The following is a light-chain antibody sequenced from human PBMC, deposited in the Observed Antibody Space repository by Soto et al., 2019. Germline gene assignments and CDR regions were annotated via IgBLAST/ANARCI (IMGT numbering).Light chain of an antibody. Sequence: EIVLTQSTGTLSLSPGERATLSCRARQSVTSSYLAWYQQKPGQAPRLLIYGASSMATGIPDRFSGSWSGTDFALTISRLEPEDFAVYYCQQYGSSPLLTFGGGTKVEIK. CDR1: QSVTSSY. CDR3: QQYGSSPLLT. V-gene: IGKV3-20*01. CDR2: GAS. J-gene: IGKJ4*02.